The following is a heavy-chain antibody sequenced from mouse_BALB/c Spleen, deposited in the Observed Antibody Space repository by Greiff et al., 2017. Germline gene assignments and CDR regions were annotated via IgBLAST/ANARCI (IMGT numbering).Heavy chain of an antibody. CDR2: INPSTGYT. J-gene: IGHJ3*01. V-gene: IGHV1-7*01. CDR3: ARGQFAY. CDR1: GYTFTSYW. Sequence: VQLHQSGAELGKPGASVKMSCKASGYTFTSYWMHWVKQRPGQGLEWIGYINPSTGYTEYNQKFKDKATLTADKSSSTAYMQLSSLTSEDSAVYYCARGQFAYWGQGTLVTVSA.